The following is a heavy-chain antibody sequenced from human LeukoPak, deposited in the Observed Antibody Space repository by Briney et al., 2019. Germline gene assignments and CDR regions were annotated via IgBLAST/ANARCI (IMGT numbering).Heavy chain of an antibody. CDR2: IYHTGTT. V-gene: IGHV4-38-2*02. Sequence: SETLSLTCAVSGYSIINGYWAWIRQPPGKGLEWIASIYHTGTTYSNPSLQSRVSLSVDTSKSQFSLNLSAVTAADTAVYYCARDPATTFNWFDPWGQGTLVIVSS. CDR3: ARDPATTFNWFDP. J-gene: IGHJ5*02. CDR1: GYSIINGY. D-gene: IGHD1-1*01.